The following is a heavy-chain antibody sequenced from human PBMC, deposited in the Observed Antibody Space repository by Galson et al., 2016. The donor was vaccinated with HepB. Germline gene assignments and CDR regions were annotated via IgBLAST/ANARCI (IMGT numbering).Heavy chain of an antibody. Sequence: LSLTCTVSGGSLSGGGYYWSWIRQSPGRGLEWIGYIYDNGSTDYKSSLKRRVTMSVDTSKNQFSLKLSSVTAADTALYYCARGPTRTDALDVWGQGTMVTVSS. CDR3: ARGPTRTDALDV. D-gene: IGHD4-11*01. CDR1: GGSLSGGGYY. J-gene: IGHJ3*01. CDR2: IYDNGST. V-gene: IGHV4-31*03.